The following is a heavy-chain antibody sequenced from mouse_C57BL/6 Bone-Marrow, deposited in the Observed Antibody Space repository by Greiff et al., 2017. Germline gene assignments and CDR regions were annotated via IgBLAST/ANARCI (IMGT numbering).Heavy chain of an antibody. CDR3: ARDRAWLAY. CDR1: GYTFTSYW. J-gene: IGHJ3*01. CDR2: IHPNSGST. Sequence: QVQLQQPGAELVKPGASVKLSCKASGYTFTSYWMHWVKQRPGQGLEWIGMIHPNSGSTNYNEKFKSKATLTVDKSSSTAYMQLSSLTSEDSAVYYCARDRAWLAYWGQGTLVTVSA. V-gene: IGHV1-64*01.